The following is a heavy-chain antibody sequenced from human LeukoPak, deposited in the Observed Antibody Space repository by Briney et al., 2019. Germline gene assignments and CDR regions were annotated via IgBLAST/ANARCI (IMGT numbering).Heavy chain of an antibody. CDR2: ISSSSSYT. CDR1: GFTFSDYY. V-gene: IGHV3-11*05. Sequence: GGSLRLSCAASGFTFSDYYMRWMSQAPGKGLEWVSYISSSSSYTNYADSVEGRFTISRDNAKNSLYLQMNSLRAEDTAVYYCARDDFLAGYYRGYFDYWGQGTLVTVSS. J-gene: IGHJ4*02. CDR3: ARDDFLAGYYRGYFDY. D-gene: IGHD3/OR15-3a*01.